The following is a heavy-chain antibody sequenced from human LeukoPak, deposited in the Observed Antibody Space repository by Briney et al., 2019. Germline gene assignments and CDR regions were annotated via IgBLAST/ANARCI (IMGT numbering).Heavy chain of an antibody. CDR2: INPNSGGT. V-gene: IGHV1-2*02. Sequence: GASVKVSCKASGYTFTGYYMHWVRQAPGQGLEWMGWINPNSGGTNYAQKFQGRVTMTRDTSISTAYMELSRLRSDDTAVYYCARDGMVRAFGAFAIWGQGTMVTVSS. CDR3: ARDGMVRAFGAFAI. CDR1: GYTFTGYY. J-gene: IGHJ3*02. D-gene: IGHD3-10*01.